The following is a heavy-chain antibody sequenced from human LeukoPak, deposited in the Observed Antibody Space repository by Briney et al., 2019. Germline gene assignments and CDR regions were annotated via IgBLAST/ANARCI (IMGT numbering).Heavy chain of an antibody. CDR3: AREIIEAVAGMGFDY. J-gene: IGHJ4*02. CDR2: ISSDGSYT. D-gene: IGHD6-19*01. Sequence: PGGSLRLSCAASGFDFSNYWMYWVRQAPGKGLVWVSRISSDGSYTNYADSVKGRFTISRDNSKNTLYLQMNSLRAEDTAVYYCAREIIEAVAGMGFDYWGQGTLVTVSS. V-gene: IGHV3-74*01. CDR1: GFDFSNYW.